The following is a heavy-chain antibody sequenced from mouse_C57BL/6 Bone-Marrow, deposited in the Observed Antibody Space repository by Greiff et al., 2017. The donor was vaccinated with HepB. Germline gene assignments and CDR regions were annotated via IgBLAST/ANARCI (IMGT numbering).Heavy chain of an antibody. D-gene: IGHD1-1*01. J-gene: IGHJ2*01. V-gene: IGHV1-81*01. CDR2: IYPRSGNT. CDR3: AREKITTTVDFDY. Sequence: VRLQESGAELARPGASVKLSCKASGYTFTSYGISWVKQRTGQGLEWIGEIYPRSGNTYYNEKFKGKATLTADKSSSTAYMELRSLTSEDSAVYFCAREKITTTVDFDYWGQGTTLTVSS. CDR1: GYTFTSYG.